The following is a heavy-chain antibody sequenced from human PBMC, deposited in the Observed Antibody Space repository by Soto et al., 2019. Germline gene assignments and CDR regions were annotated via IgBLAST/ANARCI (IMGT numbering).Heavy chain of an antibody. V-gene: IGHV3-23*01. CDR3: AKAATTVPTGTGSRIDY. CDR1: GFTFSSYA. Sequence: EVQLLESGGGLVQPGGSLRLSCAASGFTFSSYAMSWVRLAPGEGMAWVSAISGSGGSTYSADSVRGCFTISRDNSKNSVYLPMNSLRAEDSAVYYCAKAATTVPTGTGSRIDYWGQGTLVTVSS. J-gene: IGHJ4*02. CDR2: ISGSGGST. D-gene: IGHD4-17*01.